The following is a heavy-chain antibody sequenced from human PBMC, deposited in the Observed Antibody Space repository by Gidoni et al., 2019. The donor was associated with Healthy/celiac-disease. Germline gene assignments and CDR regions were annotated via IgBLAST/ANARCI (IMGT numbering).Heavy chain of an antibody. J-gene: IGHJ6*02. Sequence: QVQLQQWGAGLLTPSETLSLTSAVYGGSFSGYYWSWLGHPPGKGLEWIGEINHSGSTNYNPSLKSRVTISVDTSKNQFSLKLSSVTAADTAVYYCARGRGFCSSTSNSPCVYYYYYGMDVWGQGTTVTVSS. CDR1: GGSFSGYY. CDR3: ARGRGFCSSTSNSPCVYYYYYGMDV. D-gene: IGHD2-2*01. V-gene: IGHV4-34*01. CDR2: INHSGST.